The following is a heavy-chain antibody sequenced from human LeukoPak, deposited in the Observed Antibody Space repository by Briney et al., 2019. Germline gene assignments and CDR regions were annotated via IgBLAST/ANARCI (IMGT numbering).Heavy chain of an antibody. CDR1: GFTFSSYE. CDR2: ITSSGSTV. J-gene: IGHJ6*03. Sequence: GGSLRLSCAASGFTFSSYEMTWVRQAPGKGLEWDSYITSSGSTVYSADSVKGRFTISRDNAKNSLSLQMNSLRAEDTAVYYCARAGKPFYYHYMDVWGKGTTVTISS. D-gene: IGHD3-10*01. CDR3: ARAGKPFYYHYMDV. V-gene: IGHV3-48*03.